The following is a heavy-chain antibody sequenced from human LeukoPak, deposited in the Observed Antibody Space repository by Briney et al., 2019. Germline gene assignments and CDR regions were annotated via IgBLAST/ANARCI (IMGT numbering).Heavy chain of an antibody. CDR1: GGSFSGYY. J-gene: IGHJ5*02. V-gene: IGHV4-34*01. CDR3: ARGARSRSGSYYRPPGNWFDP. Sequence: SETLSLTCAVYGGSFSGYYWSWIRQPPGKGLEWIGEINHSGSTNYNPSLKSRVTISVDTSKNQFSLKLSSVTAADTAVYYCARGARSRSGSYYRPPGNWFDPWGQGTLVTVSS. CDR2: INHSGST. D-gene: IGHD3-10*01.